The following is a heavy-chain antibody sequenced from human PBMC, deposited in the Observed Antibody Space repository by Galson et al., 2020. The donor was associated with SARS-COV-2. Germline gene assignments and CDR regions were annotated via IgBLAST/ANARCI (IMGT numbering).Heavy chain of an antibody. CDR2: IKSDGSST. Sequence: GESLKISCAASGFTFSTYWMHWVRQAPGKGLVWVSRIKSDGSSTTYADSVKGRFTISRDNAKNTLYLQMNSLRAEDTAVYYCARETAVRGAYYFDYWGQGTLVTVSS. D-gene: IGHD3-10*01. J-gene: IGHJ4*02. CDR1: GFTFSTYW. CDR3: ARETAVRGAYYFDY. V-gene: IGHV3-74*01.